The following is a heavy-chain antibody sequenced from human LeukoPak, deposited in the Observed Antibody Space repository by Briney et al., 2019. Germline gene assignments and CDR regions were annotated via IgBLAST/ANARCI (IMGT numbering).Heavy chain of an antibody. CDR1: GFTFSSYW. CDR3: ARDYGSGSSNYYDFYGMDV. CDR2: IKQDGSEK. Sequence: GGSLRLSCAASGFTFSSYWMSWVRQAPGKGLEWVANIKQDGSEKYYVDSVKGRFSISRDNAKNSLYLQMNSLRAEDTAVYYCARDYGSGSSNYYDFYGMDVWGQGTTVTVSS. J-gene: IGHJ6*02. D-gene: IGHD3-10*01. V-gene: IGHV3-7*01.